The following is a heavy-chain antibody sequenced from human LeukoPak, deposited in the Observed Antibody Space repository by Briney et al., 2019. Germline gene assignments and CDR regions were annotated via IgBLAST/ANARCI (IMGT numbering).Heavy chain of an antibody. Sequence: GASVKVSCKASGYTFTSYYMHWVRQAPGQGLEWMGIINPSGGSTSYAQKLQGRVTMTTDTSTSTAYMDLRSLRSDDTAVYYCARAPLSLISYYFDYWGQGTLVTVSS. D-gene: IGHD3-16*02. V-gene: IGHV1-46*01. CDR3: ARAPLSLISYYFDY. CDR1: GYTFTSYY. J-gene: IGHJ4*02. CDR2: INPSGGST.